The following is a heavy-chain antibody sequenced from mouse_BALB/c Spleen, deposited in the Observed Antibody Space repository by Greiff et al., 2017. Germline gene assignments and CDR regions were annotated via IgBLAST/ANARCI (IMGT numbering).Heavy chain of an antibody. V-gene: IGHV1S29*02. CDR3: ASYYDYEGFDY. CDR1: GYTFTDYN. D-gene: IGHD2-4*01. Sequence: EVKLQESGPELVKPGASVKISCKASGYTFTDYNMHWVKQSHGKSLEWIGYIYPYNGGTGYNQKFKSKATLTVDNSSSTAYMELRSLTSEDSAVYYCASYYDYEGFDYWGQGTTLTVSS. J-gene: IGHJ2*01. CDR2: IYPYNGGT.